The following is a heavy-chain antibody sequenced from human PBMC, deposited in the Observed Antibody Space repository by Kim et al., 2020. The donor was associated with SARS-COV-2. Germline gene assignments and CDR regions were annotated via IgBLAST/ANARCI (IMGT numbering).Heavy chain of an antibody. V-gene: IGHV3-7*01. CDR1: GFTFSSYW. Sequence: GGSLRLSCAASGFTFSSYWMSWVRQAPGKGLEWVANIKQDGSEKYYVDSVKGRFTISRDNAKNSLYLQMNSLRAEDTAVYYCARGPSIAAAVYYYYGMDVWGQGTTVTVSS. J-gene: IGHJ6*02. CDR2: IKQDGSEK. CDR3: ARGPSIAAAVYYYYGMDV. D-gene: IGHD6-13*01.